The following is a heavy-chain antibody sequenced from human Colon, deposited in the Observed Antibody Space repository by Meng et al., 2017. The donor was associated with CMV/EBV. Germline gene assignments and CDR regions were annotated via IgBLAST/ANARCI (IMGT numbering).Heavy chain of an antibody. CDR2: INQDGSDT. Sequence: GESLKISCAVSGFTYGNYWMTWVRQAPEKGLEWVAIINQDGSDTYYADSVKGRFTISRDNSKNTLYLQMNSLRAEDTAVYYCAKSPGYYYDSSGYYPFDYWGQGTLVTVSS. CDR3: AKSPGYYYDSSGYYPFDY. D-gene: IGHD3-22*01. V-gene: IGHV3-7*03. CDR1: GFTYGNYW. J-gene: IGHJ4*02.